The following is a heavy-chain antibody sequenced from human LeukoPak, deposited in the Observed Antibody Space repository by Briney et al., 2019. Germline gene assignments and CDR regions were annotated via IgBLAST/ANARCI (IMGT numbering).Heavy chain of an antibody. CDR3: GKDVTSPLAPGIDY. D-gene: IGHD1-1*01. V-gene: IGHV3-23*01. CDR1: GFTFSSYA. J-gene: IGHJ4*02. CDR2: ISVYCGST. Sequence: GESLTLSCAVSGFTFSSYAMNWVRLAPGKGLGLVSAISVYCGSTYYADSVKARFTICRDNSKKNLYLQMNSLRAGDTPVFYCGKDVTSPLAPGIDYWGQGTLVTV.